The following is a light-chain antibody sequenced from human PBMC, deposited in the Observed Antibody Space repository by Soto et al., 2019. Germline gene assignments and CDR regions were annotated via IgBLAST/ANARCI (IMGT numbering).Light chain of an antibody. V-gene: IGKV1-33*01. Sequence: DIQMTQSPSSLSASVGDRVTITCQASQDISHYLNWYQQKPGTAPKLLIYDASNLETGVPSRFSGSGSGTDFTFSISSLQLEDISTYYCQQYDNLPWTFGQVTKVEIK. CDR3: QQYDNLPWT. CDR1: QDISHY. CDR2: DAS. J-gene: IGKJ1*01.